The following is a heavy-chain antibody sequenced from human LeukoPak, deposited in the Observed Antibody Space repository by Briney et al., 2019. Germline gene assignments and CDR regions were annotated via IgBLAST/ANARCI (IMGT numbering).Heavy chain of an antibody. CDR3: ASLMGLRQPYGMNV. J-gene: IGHJ6*02. Sequence: GESLKISCKVSGYSFTSYWIGWVRQMPGKGLEWMGIIYPGDSDTRYSPSFEGPVTISVDKSISTAYLQWNGLKASDTAVYFCASLMGLRQPYGMNVWGQGTMVTVSS. CDR1: GYSFTSYW. D-gene: IGHD3-10*01. CDR2: IYPGDSDT. V-gene: IGHV5-51*01.